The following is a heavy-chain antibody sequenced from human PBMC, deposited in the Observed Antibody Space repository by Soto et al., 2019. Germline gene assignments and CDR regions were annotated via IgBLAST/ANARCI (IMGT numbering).Heavy chain of an antibody. CDR1: GYTFTSYG. CDR2: ISAYNGNT. D-gene: IGHD3-9*01. Sequence: QVQLVQSGAEVKKPGASVKVSCKASGYTFTSYGISWVRQAPGQGLEWMGWISAYNGNTNYAQKLQCRVTMTTDTSTSTAYMELRSLRSDDTAVYYCARGGDNFDWLSSLYYFDYWGQGTLVTVSS. V-gene: IGHV1-18*01. J-gene: IGHJ4*02. CDR3: ARGGDNFDWLSSLYYFDY.